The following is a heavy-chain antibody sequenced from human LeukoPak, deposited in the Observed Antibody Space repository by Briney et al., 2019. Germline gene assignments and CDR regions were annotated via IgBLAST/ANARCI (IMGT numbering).Heavy chain of an antibody. CDR2: ISSSSSYI. CDR1: GFTFSSYS. CDR3: AKSRDVLTVIRIHFDS. J-gene: IGHJ4*02. V-gene: IGHV3-21*01. D-gene: IGHD4-17*01. Sequence: PGGSLRLSCAASGFTFSSYSMNWVRQAPGKGLEWVSSISSSSSYIYYADSVKGRFTISRDNAKNSLYLQMNSLRAEDTAVYYCAKSRDVLTVIRIHFDSWGQGSQVTVSS.